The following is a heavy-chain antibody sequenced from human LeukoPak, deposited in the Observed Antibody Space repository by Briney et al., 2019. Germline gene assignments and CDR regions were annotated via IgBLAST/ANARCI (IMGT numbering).Heavy chain of an antibody. V-gene: IGHV3-30*03. CDR2: ISYDGGNK. J-gene: IGHJ6*02. D-gene: IGHD2-15*01. Sequence: GGSLRLSCAASGFTFSSYGMHWVRQAPGKGLEWVAVISYDGGNKYYADSVKGRFTISRDNARNTLYLQMNSLRVEDTAVYYCARGVDYGLDVWGQGTTVTVSS. CDR1: GFTFSSYG. CDR3: ARGVDYGLDV.